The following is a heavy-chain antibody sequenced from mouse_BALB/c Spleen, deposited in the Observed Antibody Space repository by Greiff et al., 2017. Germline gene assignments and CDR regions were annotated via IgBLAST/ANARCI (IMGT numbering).Heavy chain of an antibody. V-gene: IGHV5-6-4*01. Sequence: EVKLMESGGGLVKPGGSLKLSCAASGFTFSSYTMSWVRQTPEKRLEWVATISSGGSYTYYPDSVKGRFTISRDNAKNTLYLQMSSLKSEDTAMYYCTRERYGNYPACFAYWGQGTLVTVSA. D-gene: IGHD2-10*02. CDR1: GFTFSSYT. CDR2: ISSGGSYT. CDR3: TRERYGNYPACFAY. J-gene: IGHJ3*01.